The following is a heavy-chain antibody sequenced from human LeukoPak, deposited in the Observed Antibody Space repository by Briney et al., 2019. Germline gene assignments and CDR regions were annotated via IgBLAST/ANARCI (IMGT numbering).Heavy chain of an antibody. V-gene: IGHV3-72*01. Sequence: GGSLRLSCAASGFTLSDHYMDWVRQAPGKGLEWVGRTRNKVRSYTREYAASVQGRFTISRDDSKNSLYLQMNSLKTKDTAVYFCARNYYDGSGFYNDYWGQGTLVTVSA. J-gene: IGHJ4*02. CDR1: GFTLSDHY. D-gene: IGHD3-22*01. CDR2: TRNKVRSYTR. CDR3: ARNYYDGSGFYNDY.